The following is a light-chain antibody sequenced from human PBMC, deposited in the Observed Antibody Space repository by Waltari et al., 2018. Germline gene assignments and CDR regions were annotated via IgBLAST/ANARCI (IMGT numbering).Light chain of an antibody. J-gene: IGKJ1*01. Sequence: EIVLTQSPGTLSLSPGERATLSCRASQSVSSSYLAWYQHKPGQAPRLLIYRASTRATGIPDRFSGSGSRTDFTLTISRLEPEDFAVYYCQQHDTSRTFGQGTKVEIK. CDR1: QSVSSSY. CDR2: RAS. CDR3: QQHDTSRT. V-gene: IGKV3-20*01.